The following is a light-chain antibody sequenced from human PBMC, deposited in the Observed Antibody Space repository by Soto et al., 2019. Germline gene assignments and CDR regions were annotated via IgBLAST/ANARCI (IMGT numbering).Light chain of an antibody. Sequence: QAVVTQAPSASGTPGQRVTISCSGSSSNIGSNTVTWYQQVPGTAPKLLIYSNDQRPSGVPDRFSGSKSGTSASLAIAGLQSEDEADYYCAALDDSLNGWVFGGGTKLTVL. J-gene: IGLJ3*02. CDR2: SND. CDR1: SSNIGSNT. CDR3: AALDDSLNGWV. V-gene: IGLV1-44*01.